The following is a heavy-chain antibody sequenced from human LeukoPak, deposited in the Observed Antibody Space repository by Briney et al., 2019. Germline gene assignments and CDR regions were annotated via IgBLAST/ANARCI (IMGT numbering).Heavy chain of an antibody. J-gene: IGHJ4*02. CDR2: IYPGDSNT. CDR1: GYTFTNYW. D-gene: IGHD4-17*01. CDR3: ARPSGDNRFDY. Sequence: GGSLKISRKGFGYTFTNYWIGWVRQMPGEGLEWIGNIYPGDSNTRYSPSFQGQVTISADKSISTIFLHWSGLKASDTAIYYCARPSGDNRFDYWGQGTLVTVSS. V-gene: IGHV5-51*01.